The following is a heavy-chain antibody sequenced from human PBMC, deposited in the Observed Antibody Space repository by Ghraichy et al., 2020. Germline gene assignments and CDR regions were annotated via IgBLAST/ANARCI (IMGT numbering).Heavy chain of an antibody. CDR1: GFIFSNYA. V-gene: IGHV3-64*02. CDR3: AVSLGGTALASPGDPNGGALDI. J-gene: IGHJ3*02. Sequence: GGSLRLSCAASGFIFSNYAMHWVRQAPGKGLEYVSAINPRGSNTYYVDSMKGRFTISRDNSKNTLYLQMGRLRADDMAVYYCAVSLGGTALASPGDPNGGALDIWGQGTMVTVSS. D-gene: IGHD3-10*01. CDR2: INPRGSNT.